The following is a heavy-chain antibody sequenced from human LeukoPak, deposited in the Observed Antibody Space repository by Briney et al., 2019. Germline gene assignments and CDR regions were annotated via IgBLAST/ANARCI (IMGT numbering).Heavy chain of an antibody. CDR3: ARVGSSGYMGFFHY. V-gene: IGHV1-18*01. D-gene: IGHD3-22*01. J-gene: IGHJ4*02. Sequence: ASVKVSCKASGYTFTSYGISWVRQAPGQGHEWMGWISGYNGNTKYAQKVQGRVNMTTDTSSSIAYMEMRSLRSDDTAVYYCARVGSSGYMGFFHYWGQGTLVTVSS. CDR2: ISGYNGNT. CDR1: GYTFTSYG.